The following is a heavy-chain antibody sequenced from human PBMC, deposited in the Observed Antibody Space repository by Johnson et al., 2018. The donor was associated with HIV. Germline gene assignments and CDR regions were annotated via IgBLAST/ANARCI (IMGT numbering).Heavy chain of an antibody. CDR3: ARDEGYYYDGSGFCDI. CDR2: ISSSANTI. V-gene: IGHV3-11*04. CDR1: GFIFSDYY. J-gene: IGHJ3*02. D-gene: IGHD3-22*01. Sequence: QVQLVESGGGLVKPGGSLRLSCAASGFIFSDYYMSWIRQAPGKGLEWVSYISSSANTIYYADSVKGRFTISRDNAKNSLYLQMNSLRAEDTAMYYCARDEGYYYDGSGFCDIWGQGTMVTVSS.